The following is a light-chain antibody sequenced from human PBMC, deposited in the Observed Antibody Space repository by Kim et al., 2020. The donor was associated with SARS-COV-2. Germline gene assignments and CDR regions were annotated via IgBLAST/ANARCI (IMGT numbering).Light chain of an antibody. CDR1: QSLLHSNGYNY. CDR3: MQALHTPSIT. V-gene: IGKV2-28*01. J-gene: IGKJ5*01. Sequence: DIVMTQSPLSLPVTPGEPASISCRSSQSLLHSNGYNYLDWYLQKPGQSPQLLIYLGSNRASGVPDRFSGGGSGTDFTLKISRVEAEDVGVYYCMQALHTPSITFGQGTRLEIK. CDR2: LGS.